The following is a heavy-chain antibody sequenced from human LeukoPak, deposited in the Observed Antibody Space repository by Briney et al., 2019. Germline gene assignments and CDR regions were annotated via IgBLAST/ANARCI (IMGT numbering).Heavy chain of an antibody. V-gene: IGHV4-34*01. CDR3: ARSRITMIVVVTTRYSDY. J-gene: IGHJ4*02. CDR1: GGSFSGYY. D-gene: IGHD3-22*01. Sequence: SETLSLTCAVYGGSFSGYYWSWIRQPPGKGLEWIGEINHSGSTNYNPSLKSRVTISVDTSKNQFSLKLSSVTTADTAVYYCARSRITMIVVVTTRYSDYWGQGTLVTVSS. CDR2: INHSGST.